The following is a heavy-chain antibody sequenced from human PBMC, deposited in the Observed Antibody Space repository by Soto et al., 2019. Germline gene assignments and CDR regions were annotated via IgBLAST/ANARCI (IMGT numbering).Heavy chain of an antibody. D-gene: IGHD3-3*01. V-gene: IGHV3-21*01. CDR2: ISSSSSYI. Sequence: GGSLRLSCAASGFTFSSYSMNWVRQAPGKGLEWVSSISSSSSYIYYADSVKGRFTISRDNAKNSLYLQMNSLRAEDTAVYYCARDPLFGVVTNWLDPWGQGTLVTVPQ. J-gene: IGHJ5*02. CDR3: ARDPLFGVVTNWLDP. CDR1: GFTFSSYS.